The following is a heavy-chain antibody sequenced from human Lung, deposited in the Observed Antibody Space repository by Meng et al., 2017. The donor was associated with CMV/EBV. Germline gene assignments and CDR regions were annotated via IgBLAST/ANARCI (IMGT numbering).Heavy chain of an antibody. V-gene: IGHV4-39*07. J-gene: IGHJ4*02. Sequence: SETLSLTCTVSGGSISSSSYYWGWIRQPPGQGLEWIGSIYYSGNTYYKPSLQSRVTTTADTSKSQFSLELSSVTAADTAVYYCASLPKMGIATTGPHWGQGXLVTVSS. CDR3: ASLPKMGIATTGPH. CDR2: IYYSGNT. CDR1: GGSISSSSYY. D-gene: IGHD6-13*01.